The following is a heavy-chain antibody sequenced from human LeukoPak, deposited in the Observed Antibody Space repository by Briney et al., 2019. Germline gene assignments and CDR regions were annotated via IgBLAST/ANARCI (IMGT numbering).Heavy chain of an antibody. CDR3: AKGGSGTDLYGMDV. CDR1: GFTFSSYG. D-gene: IGHD3-10*01. V-gene: IGHV3-30*18. CDR2: ISYDGSNK. Sequence: GSLRLSCAASGFTFSSYGMHWVRQAPGKGLEWVAVISYDGSNKYYADSVKGRFTISRDNSKNTLHLQMNSLRAEDTAVYYCAKGGSGTDLYGMDVWGQGTTVTVSS. J-gene: IGHJ6*02.